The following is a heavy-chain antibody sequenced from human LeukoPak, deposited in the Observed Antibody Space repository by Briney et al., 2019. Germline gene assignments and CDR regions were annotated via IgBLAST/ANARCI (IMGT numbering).Heavy chain of an antibody. CDR1: GFTLSSYW. V-gene: IGHV3-7*03. CDR2: IRQDGSEK. Sequence: GGSLRLSCAASGFTLSSYWMSWVRQAPGKGLEWVANIRQDGSEKYYVDSVKGRFTISRDNAKNSLYLQMNSLRAEDTAVYYCARDMLLVSSSTFFDYWGQGTLVTVSS. D-gene: IGHD6-13*01. J-gene: IGHJ4*02. CDR3: ARDMLLVSSSTFFDY.